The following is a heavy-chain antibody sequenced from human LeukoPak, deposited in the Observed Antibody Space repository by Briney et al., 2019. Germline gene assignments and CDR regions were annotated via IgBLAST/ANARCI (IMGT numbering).Heavy chain of an antibody. CDR2: INPDGGGT. Sequence: ASVKVSCKASGYTFTGYYMHWVRQAPGQGLEWMGWINPDGGGTNYAQKFQGWVTMTRDTSISAAYMELSRLRSDDTAVYYCARSDGSGEQFDYWGQGTLVTVSS. CDR3: ARSDGSGEQFDY. D-gene: IGHD3-10*01. V-gene: IGHV1-2*04. CDR1: GYTFTGYY. J-gene: IGHJ4*02.